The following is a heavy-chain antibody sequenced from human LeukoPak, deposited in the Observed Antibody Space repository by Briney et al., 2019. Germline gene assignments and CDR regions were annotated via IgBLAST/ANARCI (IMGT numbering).Heavy chain of an antibody. V-gene: IGHV1-24*01. Sequence: GASVKVSCKVSGYTLTELSMHWVRQAPGTGHEWMGGFDPEDGETIYAQKFQGRVTMTEDTSTDTAYMELSSLRSEDTAVYYCATALAQWLAPGGDYWGQGTLVTVSS. CDR2: FDPEDGET. D-gene: IGHD6-19*01. CDR1: GYTLTELS. J-gene: IGHJ4*02. CDR3: ATALAQWLAPGGDY.